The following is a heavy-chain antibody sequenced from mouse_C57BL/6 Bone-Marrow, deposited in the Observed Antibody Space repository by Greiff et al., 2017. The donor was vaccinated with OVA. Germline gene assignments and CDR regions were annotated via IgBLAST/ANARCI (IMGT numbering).Heavy chain of an antibody. V-gene: IGHV1-82*01. Sequence: VQVVESGPELVKPGASVKISCKASGYAFSSSWMNWVKQRPGKGLEWIGRIYPGDGDTNYNGKFKGKATLTADKSSSTAYMQLSSLTSEDSAVYFCARSRITTVVATDWYFDVWGTGTTVTVSS. J-gene: IGHJ1*03. CDR2: IYPGDGDT. D-gene: IGHD1-1*01. CDR1: GYAFSSSW. CDR3: ARSRITTVVATDWYFDV.